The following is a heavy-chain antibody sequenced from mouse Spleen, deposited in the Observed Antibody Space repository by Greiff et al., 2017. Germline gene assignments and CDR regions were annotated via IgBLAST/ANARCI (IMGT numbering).Heavy chain of an antibody. Sequence: EVHLVESGGGLVKPGGSLKLSCAASGFTFSSYAMSWVRQTPEKRLEWVATISSGGSYTYYPDSVKGRFTISRDNAKNTLYLQMSSLRSEDTAMYYCAGPTMITGGRSSFDYWGQGTTLTVSS. CDR3: AGPTMITGGRSSFDY. CDR2: ISSGGSYT. CDR1: GFTFSSYA. D-gene: IGHD2-4*01. V-gene: IGHV5-9-3*01. J-gene: IGHJ2*01.